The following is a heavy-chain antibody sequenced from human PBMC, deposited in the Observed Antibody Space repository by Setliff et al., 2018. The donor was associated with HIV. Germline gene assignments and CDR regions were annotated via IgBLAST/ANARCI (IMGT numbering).Heavy chain of an antibody. Sequence: PSETLSLTCTVSGYSISSGYYWGWIRRPPGKGLEWIGNMYHSGNTYYNPSLKSRVTISVDTSKNQFSLKLTSVTAADTAMYYCASRVYYYDSNNFLREEGFDPWGQGTLVTVSS. J-gene: IGHJ5*02. CDR3: ASRVYYYDSNNFLREEGFDP. CDR1: GYSISSGYY. V-gene: IGHV4-38-2*02. D-gene: IGHD3-22*01. CDR2: MYHSGNT.